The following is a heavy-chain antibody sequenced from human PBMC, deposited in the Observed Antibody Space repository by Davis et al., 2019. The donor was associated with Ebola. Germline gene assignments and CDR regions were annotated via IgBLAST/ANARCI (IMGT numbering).Heavy chain of an antibody. CDR1: GYTFTSYY. Sequence: ASVKVSCKACGYTFTSYYMHWVRQAPGQGLEWMGIINPSGGSTSYAQKFQGRVTMTRDTSTSTVYMELSSLRSEDTAVYYCARHDSSGYDAFDIWGQGTMVTVSS. CDR2: INPSGGST. J-gene: IGHJ3*02. D-gene: IGHD3-22*01. V-gene: IGHV1-46*03. CDR3: ARHDSSGYDAFDI.